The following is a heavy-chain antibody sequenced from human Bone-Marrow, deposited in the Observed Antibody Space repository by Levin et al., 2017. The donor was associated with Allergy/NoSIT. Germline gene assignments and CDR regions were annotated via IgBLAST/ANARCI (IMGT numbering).Heavy chain of an antibody. CDR2: IRSKADGGTT. CDR1: GFTFTNAW. J-gene: IGHJ6*02. D-gene: IGHD3-22*01. Sequence: RGESLKISCAASGFTFTNAWMNWVRQAPGKGLEWVGRIRSKADGGTTDYAAPVQGRFTISRDDSKNTLFLQMNSLKTEDTATYYCTTDPPYYYDSSGSSYFGMDVWGQGTTVTVSS. V-gene: IGHV3-15*07. CDR3: TTDPPYYYDSSGSSYFGMDV.